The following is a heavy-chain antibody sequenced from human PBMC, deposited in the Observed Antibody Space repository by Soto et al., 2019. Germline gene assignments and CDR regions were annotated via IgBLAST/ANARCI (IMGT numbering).Heavy chain of an antibody. D-gene: IGHD2-15*01. J-gene: IGHJ3*02. CDR3: AKGCPLAYSMDAFDI. Sequence: QVQLVQSGAEVKKPGASVKVSCKASGYTFTSYDINWVRQATGQGLEWMGWMNPNSGNTGYAQKFQGRVTMTRNTSISTAYMELSSLISEDTAVYYCAKGCPLAYSMDAFDIWGQGTMVTVSS. CDR2: MNPNSGNT. CDR1: GYTFTSYD. V-gene: IGHV1-8*01.